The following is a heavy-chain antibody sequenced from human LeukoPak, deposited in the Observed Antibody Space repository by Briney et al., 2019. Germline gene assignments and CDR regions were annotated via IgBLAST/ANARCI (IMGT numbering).Heavy chain of an antibody. V-gene: IGHV1-69*02. CDR1: GGTFSSYT. CDR3: ARYVVVPAANQGGNWFDP. CDR2: IIPILGIA. D-gene: IGHD2-2*01. J-gene: IGHJ5*02. Sequence: SVKVSCKASGGTFSSYTISWVRQAPGQGLEWMGRIIPILGIANYAQKFQGRVTITADKSTSTAYMELSRLRSEDTAVCYCARYVVVPAANQGGNWFDPWGQGTLVTVSS.